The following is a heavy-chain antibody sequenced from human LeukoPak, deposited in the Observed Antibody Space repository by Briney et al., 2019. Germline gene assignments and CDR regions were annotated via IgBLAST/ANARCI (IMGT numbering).Heavy chain of an antibody. CDR3: ARAQLIYDFWSGYRDDAFDI. Sequence: SETLSLTCTVSGGSVSSYYWSWIRQPAGKGLEWIGRIYTSGSTNYNPSLKSRVTMSVDTSKNQFSLKLSSVTAADTAVYYCARAQLIYDFWSGYRDDAFDIWGQGTMVTVSS. CDR2: IYTSGST. J-gene: IGHJ3*02. D-gene: IGHD3-3*01. CDR1: GGSVSSYY. V-gene: IGHV4-4*07.